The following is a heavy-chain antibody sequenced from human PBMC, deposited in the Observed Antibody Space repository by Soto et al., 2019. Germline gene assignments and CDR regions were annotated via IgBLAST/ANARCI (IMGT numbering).Heavy chain of an antibody. Sequence: PGGSLRLSCAAASGFTVSDSYMSWVRQAPGKGLEWVSAISGSGGSTYYADSVKGRFTISRDNSKNTLYLQMNSLRAEDTAVYYCAKCDSSGWYIDYYYYGMDVWGQWTTVTVSS. CDR1: GFTVSDSY. V-gene: IGHV3-23*01. J-gene: IGHJ6*02. CDR2: ISGSGGST. CDR3: AKCDSSGWYIDYYYYGMDV. D-gene: IGHD6-19*01.